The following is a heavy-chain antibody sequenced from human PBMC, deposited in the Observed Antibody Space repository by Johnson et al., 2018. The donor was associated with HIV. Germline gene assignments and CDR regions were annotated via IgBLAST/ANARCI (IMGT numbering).Heavy chain of an antibody. V-gene: IGHV3-30*04. D-gene: IGHD3-16*01. CDR2: ISYDGSNK. J-gene: IGHJ3*02. CDR1: GFTFSSYA. CDR3: ARGRGALDS. Sequence: QEQLVESGGGVVQPGRSLRLSCAASGFTFSSYAMHWVRQAPGKGLEWVAVISYDGSNKYYADSVKGRFTISRDNSKNTLYLQMNSLRVEDTAVYYCARGRGALDSWGQGTTVTVSS.